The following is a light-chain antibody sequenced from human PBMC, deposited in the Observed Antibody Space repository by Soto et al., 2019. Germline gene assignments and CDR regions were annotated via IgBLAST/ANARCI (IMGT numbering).Light chain of an antibody. J-gene: IGKJ5*01. Sequence: IVLTQSPGTLSLSPGERATLSCRASQSVSSYLAWYQQKPGQAPRLLIYDASTRATGIPARFSGSGSGTDFTLTISSLEPEDFAVYYCQQRSNLPPITFCQGARLEIK. CDR3: QQRSNLPPIT. V-gene: IGKV3-11*01. CDR2: DAS. CDR1: QSVSSY.